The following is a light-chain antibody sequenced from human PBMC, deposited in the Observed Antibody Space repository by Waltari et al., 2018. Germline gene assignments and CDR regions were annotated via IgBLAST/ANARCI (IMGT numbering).Light chain of an antibody. CDR2: WAS. CDR1: QSLLFRSNNKNY. Sequence: DIVMTQSPDSLAVSLGATATITCKSSQSLLFRSNNKNYLAWYQQKPAQPPKLLISWASTRQSGVPDRFSGSGSGTDFTLTISSLQTEDVAVYYCQQYYTTPLTFGGGTKVEIK. CDR3: QQYYTTPLT. V-gene: IGKV4-1*01. J-gene: IGKJ4*01.